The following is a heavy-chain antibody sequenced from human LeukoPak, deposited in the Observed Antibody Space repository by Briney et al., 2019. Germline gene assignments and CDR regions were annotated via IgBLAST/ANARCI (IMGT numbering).Heavy chain of an antibody. CDR3: ARGSGFGEVSSSFGD. CDR1: GYTFTSYD. Sequence: ASVKVSCKASGYTFTSYDINWVRQATGQGLEWMGWMNPNSGNTGYAQKFQGRVTMTRNTSISTAYMELSSLRSGDTAVYYCARGSGFGEVSSSFGDWGQGTLVTVSS. D-gene: IGHD3-10*01. CDR2: MNPNSGNT. J-gene: IGHJ4*02. V-gene: IGHV1-8*01.